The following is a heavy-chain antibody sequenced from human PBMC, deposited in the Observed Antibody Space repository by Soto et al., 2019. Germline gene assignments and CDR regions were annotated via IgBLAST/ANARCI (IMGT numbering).Heavy chain of an antibody. D-gene: IGHD6-13*01. J-gene: IGHJ4*02. CDR3: ARVVAAAGPSLPGFDY. Sequence: TSETLSLTCTVSGGSISSYYWSWIRQPPGKGLEWIGYIYYSGSTNYNPSLKSRVTISVDTSKNQFSLKLSSVTAADTAVYYCARVVAAAGPSLPGFDYWGQGTLVTVSS. CDR1: GGSISSYY. CDR2: IYYSGST. V-gene: IGHV4-59*01.